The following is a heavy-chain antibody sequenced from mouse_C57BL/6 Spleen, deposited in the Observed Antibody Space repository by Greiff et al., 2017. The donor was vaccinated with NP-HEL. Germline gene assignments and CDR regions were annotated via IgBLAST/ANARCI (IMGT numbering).Heavy chain of an antibody. V-gene: IGHV1-64*01. CDR1: GYTFTSYW. D-gene: IGHD2-1*01. CDR2: IHPNSGST. J-gene: IGHJ4*01. CDR3: AREGGNHAMDY. Sequence: VQLQQPGAELVKPGASVKLSCKASGYTFTSYWMHWVKQRPGQGLEWIGMIHPNSGSTNYNEKFKSKATLTVDKSSSTAYMQLSSLTSEDSAVYYCAREGGNHAMDYWGQGTSVTVSS.